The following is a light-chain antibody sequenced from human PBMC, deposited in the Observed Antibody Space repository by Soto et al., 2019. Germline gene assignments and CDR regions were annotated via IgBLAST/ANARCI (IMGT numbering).Light chain of an antibody. CDR2: KAS. CDR3: KQYNSYPIT. Sequence: DIQMTQSPSTLSASVGDRVTITGRASQSISSWLAWYQQKPGKAPKLLIYKASTLESGVPSNFSGSGSGTEFTLTINSLQPEDFATYYCKQYNSYPITFGQGTRLEIK. J-gene: IGKJ5*01. CDR1: QSISSW. V-gene: IGKV1-5*03.